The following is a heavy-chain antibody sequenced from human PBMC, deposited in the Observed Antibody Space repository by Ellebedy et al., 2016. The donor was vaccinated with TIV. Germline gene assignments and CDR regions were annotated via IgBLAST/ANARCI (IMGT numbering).Heavy chain of an antibody. CDR1: GFTFSSYG. CDR2: IWYDGSNK. V-gene: IGHV3-33*01. Sequence: GGSLRLSCAASGFTFSSYGMHWVRQAPGKGLEWVAVIWYDGSNKDYADSVKGRFTISRDNSKNTLYLQMSSLRDEDTAVYYCARDLNSSGWSPQHWGQGTLVTVSS. J-gene: IGHJ1*01. CDR3: ARDLNSSGWSPQH. D-gene: IGHD6-19*01.